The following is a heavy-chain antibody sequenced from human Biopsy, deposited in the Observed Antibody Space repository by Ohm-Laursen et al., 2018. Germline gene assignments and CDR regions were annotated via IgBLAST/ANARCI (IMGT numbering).Heavy chain of an antibody. Sequence: SETLSLTCAVSGASISDYYCVWIRQPAGQGLEWIGLIFTSGSTTYNPSLRSRVTMSVDTSKNQFTLKLSSVTAADTAIYYCAKGYTDYSDSSGFSYCFRYWGQGTLVTVSS. CDR2: IFTSGST. CDR3: AKGYTDYSDSSGFSYCFRY. CDR1: GASISDYY. D-gene: IGHD3-22*01. V-gene: IGHV4-4*07. J-gene: IGHJ4*02.